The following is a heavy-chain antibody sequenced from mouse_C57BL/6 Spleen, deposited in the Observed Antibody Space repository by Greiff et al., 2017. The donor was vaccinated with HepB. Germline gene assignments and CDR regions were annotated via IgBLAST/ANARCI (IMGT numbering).Heavy chain of an antibody. CDR3: AREGLLRVRREVYFDY. Sequence: QVQLQQPGAELVKPGASVKMSCKASGYTFTSYWITWVKQRPGQGLEWIGDIYPGSGSTNYNEKFKSKATLTVDTSSSTAYMQLSSLTSEDSAVYYCAREGLLRVRREVYFDYWGQGTTLTVSS. V-gene: IGHV1-55*01. J-gene: IGHJ2*01. D-gene: IGHD2-14*01. CDR2: IYPGSGST. CDR1: GYTFTSYW.